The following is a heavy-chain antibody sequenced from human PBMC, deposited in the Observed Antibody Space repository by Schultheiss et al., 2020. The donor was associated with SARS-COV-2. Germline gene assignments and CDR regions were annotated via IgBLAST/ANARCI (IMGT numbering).Heavy chain of an antibody. V-gene: IGHV4-61*01. CDR3: ASRAHCTNGVCDLEVLFDI. D-gene: IGHD2-8*01. Sequence: SETLSLTCTVSGGSVSSGSYYWSWIRQPPGKGLEWIGYIYYSGSTNYNPSLKSRVTISVDTSKNQFSLKLSSVTAADTAVYYCASRAHCTNGVCDLEVLFDIWGQGTTVTVSS. J-gene: IGHJ6*02. CDR2: IYYSGST. CDR1: GGSVSSGSYY.